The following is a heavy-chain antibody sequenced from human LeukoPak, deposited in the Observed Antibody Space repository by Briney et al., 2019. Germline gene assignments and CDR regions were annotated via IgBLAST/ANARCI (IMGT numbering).Heavy chain of an antibody. Sequence: GGSLRLSCAASGFTVSSNYMSWVRQAPGKGLEWVSGISPSADIKYYADSVKGRFTVSRDNSKNTLYVQMDSLRAEDTAVYYCAKRGYTYGGHFDYWGQGALVTVSS. CDR1: GFTVSSNY. V-gene: IGHV3-23*01. J-gene: IGHJ4*02. CDR2: ISPSADIK. D-gene: IGHD5-18*01. CDR3: AKRGYTYGGHFDY.